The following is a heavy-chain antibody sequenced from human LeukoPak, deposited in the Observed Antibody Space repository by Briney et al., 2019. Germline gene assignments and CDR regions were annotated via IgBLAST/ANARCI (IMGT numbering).Heavy chain of an antibody. V-gene: IGHV1-69*13. Sequence: ASVKVSCKASGGTFSSYAISWVRQAPGQGLEWMGGIIPIFGTANYAQKFQGRVTITADESTSTAYTELSSLRSEDTAVYYCAQSVDFWSGYYTPFDYWGQGTLVTVSS. CDR3: AQSVDFWSGYYTPFDY. J-gene: IGHJ4*02. CDR2: IIPIFGTA. CDR1: GGTFSSYA. D-gene: IGHD3-3*01.